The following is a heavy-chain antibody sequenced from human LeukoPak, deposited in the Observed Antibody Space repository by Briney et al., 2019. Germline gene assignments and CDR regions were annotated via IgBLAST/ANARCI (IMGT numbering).Heavy chain of an antibody. J-gene: IGHJ4*02. V-gene: IGHV4-39*07. CDR1: GGSISSSSYY. D-gene: IGHD6-13*01. CDR2: IYYSGST. CDR3: ARGKATPGTAY. Sequence: PSETLSLTCTVSGGSISSSSYYWGWIRQPPGKGLEWIGSIYYSGSTYYNSSLKSRVTISVDTSKNQFSLKLSSVTAADTAVYYCARGKATPGTAYWGQGTLVTVSS.